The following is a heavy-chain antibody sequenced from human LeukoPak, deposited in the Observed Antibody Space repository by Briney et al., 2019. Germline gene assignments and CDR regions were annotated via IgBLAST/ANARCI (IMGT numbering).Heavy chain of an antibody. Sequence: SETLSLTCTVSGGSVSSISYYWGWIRQPPGKGLEWIGSIYYSGSTYYNPSLKSRVTISVDTSKNQFSLKLSSVTAADTAMYYCARTPSSDSGTYYNAGRFWFDPWGQGTLVTVSS. CDR2: IYYSGST. CDR1: GGSVSSISYY. J-gene: IGHJ5*02. V-gene: IGHV4-39*07. CDR3: ARTPSSDSGTYYNAGRFWFDP. D-gene: IGHD3-10*01.